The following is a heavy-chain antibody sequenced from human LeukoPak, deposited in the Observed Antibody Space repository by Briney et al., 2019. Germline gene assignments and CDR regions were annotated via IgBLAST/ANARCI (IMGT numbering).Heavy chain of an antibody. Sequence: GGSLRLSCAASGFTISSNYMTWVRQAPGKGLEWASTIYTGGSTYYADSVKGRFTISRDNSKNTLYLQMNSLRAKDTAVYYCARDGTAMIQAFDIWGQGTMVSVSS. D-gene: IGHD5-18*01. J-gene: IGHJ3*02. CDR2: IYTGGST. CDR3: ARDGTAMIQAFDI. V-gene: IGHV3-53*01. CDR1: GFTISSNY.